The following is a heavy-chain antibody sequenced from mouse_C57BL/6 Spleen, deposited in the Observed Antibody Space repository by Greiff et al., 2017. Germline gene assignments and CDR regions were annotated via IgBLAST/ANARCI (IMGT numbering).Heavy chain of an antibody. D-gene: IGHD2-14*01. CDR3: ASYRPYAIDY. J-gene: IGHJ4*01. CDR1: GYTFTSYG. V-gene: IGHV1-81*01. CDR2: IYPRSGNT. Sequence: QVQLQESGAELARPGASVKLSCKASGYTFTSYGISWVKQRTGQGLEWIGEIYPRSGNTYYNEKFKGKATLTADKSSSTAYMELRSLTSEDSAVYFCASYRPYAIDYWGQGTSGTGSS.